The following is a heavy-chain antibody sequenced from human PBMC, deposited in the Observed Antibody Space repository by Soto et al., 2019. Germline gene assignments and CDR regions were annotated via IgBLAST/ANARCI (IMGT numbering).Heavy chain of an antibody. CDR2: GRDKTDTYAT. V-gene: IGHV3-73*02. J-gene: IGHJ5*02. Sequence: EVQLVQSGGGLVQPGGSLTLSCAASGFSFSGSAMHWVRQASGKGLEWVGSGRDKTDTYATAVRGRFTISRDDSKNTAYLQMNSLKTEDTAVYYCTSLEPNPVYCDPWGQGTLVTVSS. CDR3: TSLEPNPVYCDP. D-gene: IGHD1-26*01. CDR1: GFSFSGSA.